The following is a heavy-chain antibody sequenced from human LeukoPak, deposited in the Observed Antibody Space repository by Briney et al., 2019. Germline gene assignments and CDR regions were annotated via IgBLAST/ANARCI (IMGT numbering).Heavy chain of an antibody. CDR2: IYTSGST. Sequence: SQTLSLTCTVSGGSISSGSYYWSWIRQPAGKGLEWIGRIYTSGSTNYNPSLKSRVTISVDTSKNQFSLKLSSVTAADTAVYYCARDASPAGYSSSWYGWYFDLWGRGTLVTVSS. D-gene: IGHD6-13*01. J-gene: IGHJ2*01. CDR3: ARDASPAGYSSSWYGWYFDL. V-gene: IGHV4-61*02. CDR1: GGSISSGSYY.